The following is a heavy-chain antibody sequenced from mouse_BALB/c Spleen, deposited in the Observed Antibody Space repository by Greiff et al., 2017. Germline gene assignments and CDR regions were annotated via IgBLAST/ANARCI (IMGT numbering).Heavy chain of an antibody. Sequence: EVKVVESGPELVKPGASVKISCKASGYSFTGYFMNWVMQSHGKSLEWIGRINPYNGDTFYNQKFKGKATLTVDKSSSTAYLELARLTSEDSAIYYCARSDYYSRYYAMDYWGQGTSVTVSS. D-gene: IGHD1-1*01. J-gene: IGHJ4*01. CDR2: INPYNGDT. CDR1: GYSFTGYF. CDR3: ARSDYYSRYYAMDY. V-gene: IGHV1-20*01.